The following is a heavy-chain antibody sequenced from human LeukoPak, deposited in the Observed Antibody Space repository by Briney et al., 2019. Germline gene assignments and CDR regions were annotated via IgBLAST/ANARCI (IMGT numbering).Heavy chain of an antibody. V-gene: IGHV1-69*04. D-gene: IGHD3-22*01. J-gene: IGHJ4*02. Sequence: SVKVSCKASGGTFSSYAISWVRQAPGQGLEWMGRIIPILGIANYAQKFQGRVTITADKSTSTAYMELSSLRSEDTAVYYCARDRFPRYYYDSSGYGKFDYWGQGTLVTVSS. CDR3: ARDRFPRYYYDSSGYGKFDY. CDR1: GGTFSSYA. CDR2: IIPILGIA.